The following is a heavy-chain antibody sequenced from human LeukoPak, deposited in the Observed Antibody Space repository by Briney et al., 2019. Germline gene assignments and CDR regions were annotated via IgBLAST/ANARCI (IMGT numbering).Heavy chain of an antibody. D-gene: IGHD6-19*01. CDR1: GGSISSSSYY. V-gene: IGHV4-39*07. CDR2: IYYSGST. J-gene: IGHJ4*02. CDR3: ARRGYSSGWSVGF. Sequence: PSETLSLTCTVSGGSISSSSYYWGWIRQPPGKGLEWIGSIYYSGSTYYNPSLKSRVTISVDTSKNQFSLKLSSVTAADTAVYYCARRGYSSGWSVGFWGQGTLVTVSS.